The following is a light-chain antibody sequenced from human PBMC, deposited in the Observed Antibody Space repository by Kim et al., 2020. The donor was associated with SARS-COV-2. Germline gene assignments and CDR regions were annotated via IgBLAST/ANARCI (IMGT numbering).Light chain of an antibody. CDR1: VLAKRY. CDR3: YSAADDNWV. CDR2: KDS. V-gene: IGLV3-27*01. J-gene: IGLJ3*02. Sequence: VSPGQTAKNTDSGKVLAKRYTWWFQKKPGQAPVLLIYKDSERPSGIPERCSGSSSGTTVTLTISGAQVEDEADYYCYSAADDNWVFGGGTQLTVL.